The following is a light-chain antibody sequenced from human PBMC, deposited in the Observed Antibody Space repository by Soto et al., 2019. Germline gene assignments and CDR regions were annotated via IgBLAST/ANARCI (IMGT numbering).Light chain of an antibody. J-gene: IGLJ1*01. CDR2: EVS. CDR1: SSDIGGYNY. V-gene: IGLV2-14*01. CDR3: SSYTSSSTVYV. Sequence: QSVLTQPASVSGSPGQSITISCTGTSSDIGGYNYVSWYQQHPGKAPKLMIYEVSNRPSGVSNRFSGSKSDNTASLTISGLQAEDEADYYCSSYTSSSTVYVFGAGTQLTVL.